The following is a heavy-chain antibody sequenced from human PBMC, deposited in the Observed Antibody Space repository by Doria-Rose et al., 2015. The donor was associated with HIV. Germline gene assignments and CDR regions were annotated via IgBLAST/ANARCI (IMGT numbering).Heavy chain of an antibody. Sequence: QVTLKESGPVLVKPTETLTLTCTVSGVSLSSPGMGVSWIRQPSGKALEWLANIFSADERSYKTSLKIRLTISRGTSKSQLVLTMTDMDPVYTATYYCARIKSSRWYHKYYFDFWGQGTLVIVSA. D-gene: IGHD6-13*01. V-gene: IGHV2-26*01. CDR2: IFSADER. J-gene: IGHJ4*02. CDR3: ARIKSSRWYHKYYFDF. CDR1: GVSLSSPGMG.